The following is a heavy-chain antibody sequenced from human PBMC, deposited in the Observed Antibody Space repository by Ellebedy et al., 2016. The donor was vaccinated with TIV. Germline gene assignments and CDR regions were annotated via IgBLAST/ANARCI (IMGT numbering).Heavy chain of an antibody. Sequence: GESLKISCAASGFTFSSNWMHWVRQAPGKGLVWVSRINSDGSSTNYADAVKGRFTISRDNAKNTLYLQMNSLRAEDTAVYYCTRVLYDLPSAEYYFDHWGQGTLVTVSS. CDR1: GFTFSSNW. V-gene: IGHV3-74*01. CDR2: INSDGSST. J-gene: IGHJ4*02. CDR3: TRVLYDLPSAEYYFDH. D-gene: IGHD3-3*01.